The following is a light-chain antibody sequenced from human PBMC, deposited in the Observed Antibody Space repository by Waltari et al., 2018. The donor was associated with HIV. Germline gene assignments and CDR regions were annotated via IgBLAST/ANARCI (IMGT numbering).Light chain of an antibody. J-gene: IGKJ5*01. CDR1: QSVGSY. Sequence: DIMLTQSPATPSLSPGEGATLSCRASQSVGSYLAWYQHKPGQAPRLLIYDASNRATGIPARFSGGGSGTDFTLTISSLEPDDFALYYCQQRRSWPITFGQGTRIEIK. CDR2: DAS. V-gene: IGKV3-11*01. CDR3: QQRRSWPIT.